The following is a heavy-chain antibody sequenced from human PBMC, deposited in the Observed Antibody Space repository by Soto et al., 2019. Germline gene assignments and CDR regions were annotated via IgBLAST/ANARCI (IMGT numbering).Heavy chain of an antibody. CDR1: GGTFSSYA. D-gene: IGHD2-15*01. V-gene: IGHV1-69*12. CDR3: ARGDTRYCSGGSCYYSRWFDP. Sequence: QVQLVQSGAEVKKPGSSVRVSCKASGGTFSSYAISWVRQAPGQGLEWMGGSIPIFGTANYAQKFQGRVTITADESTSTAYMELSSLRSEDTAVYYCARGDTRYCSGGSCYYSRWFDPWGQGTLVTVSS. CDR2: SIPIFGTA. J-gene: IGHJ5*02.